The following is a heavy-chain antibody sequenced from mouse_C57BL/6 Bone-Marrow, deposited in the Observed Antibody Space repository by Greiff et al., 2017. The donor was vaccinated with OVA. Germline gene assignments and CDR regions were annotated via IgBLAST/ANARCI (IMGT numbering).Heavy chain of an antibody. D-gene: IGHD1-1*01. Sequence: EVQLVESGGGLVQPGGSLSLSCAASGFTFTDYYMSWVRQPPGKALEWLGFIRNKANGYTTEYSASVKGRFTISRDNSQSILYLQMHALRAEDSAAYYCARTYYYGSSPFDYWGQGTTLTVSA. V-gene: IGHV7-3*01. CDR1: GFTFTDYY. CDR2: IRNKANGYTT. J-gene: IGHJ2*01. CDR3: ARTYYYGSSPFDY.